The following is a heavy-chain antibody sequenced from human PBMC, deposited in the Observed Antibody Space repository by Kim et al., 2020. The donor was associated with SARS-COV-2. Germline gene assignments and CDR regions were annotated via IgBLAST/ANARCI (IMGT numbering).Heavy chain of an antibody. CDR3: VRVVPMGHPPTPHHDS. CDR2: ISYTGTT. J-gene: IGHJ5*01. V-gene: IGHV4-59*01. D-gene: IGHD3-10*01. CDR1: GGSISGYY. Sequence: SETLSLTCTVSGGSISGYYWSWIRQPPGKGLEWFGYISYTGTTNYNPSLKSRVTISVDTSKNQFSLNLTSVTAADTAVYHCVRVVPMGHPPTPHHDSWS.